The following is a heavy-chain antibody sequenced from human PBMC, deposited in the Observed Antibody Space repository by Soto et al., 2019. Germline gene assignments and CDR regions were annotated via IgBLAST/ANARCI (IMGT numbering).Heavy chain of an antibody. J-gene: IGHJ4*02. V-gene: IGHV1-58*01. CDR1: TFTSTSSA. D-gene: IGHD1-26*01. CDR2: IVVGSGST. CDR3: AAHREGATYFFDH. Sequence: GASVKVSCKASTFTSTSSAVQWVRQARGQRLEWIGWIVVGSGSTKSAPKFQERVTINRDMSTGTAYMELSGLRSEDTAVYYCAAHREGATYFFDHWGQGTLVTVSS.